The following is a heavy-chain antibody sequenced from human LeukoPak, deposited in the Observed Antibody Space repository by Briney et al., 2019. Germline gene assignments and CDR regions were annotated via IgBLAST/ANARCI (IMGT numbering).Heavy chain of an antibody. J-gene: IGHJ4*02. CDR1: GGTFSSYA. CDR2: IIPIFGTA. CDR3: ATAYYYDSSAQSTPFDY. D-gene: IGHD3-22*01. V-gene: IGHV1-69*01. Sequence: SVKVSCKASGGTFSSYAISWVRQAPGQGLEWMGGIIPIFGTANYAQKFQGRVTITADESTSTAYMELSSLRSEDTAVYYCATAYYYDSSAQSTPFDYWGQGTLVTVSS.